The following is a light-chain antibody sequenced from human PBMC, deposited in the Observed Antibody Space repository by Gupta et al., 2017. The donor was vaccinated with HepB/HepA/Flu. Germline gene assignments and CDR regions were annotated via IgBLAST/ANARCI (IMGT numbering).Light chain of an antibody. J-gene: IGKJ1*01. CDR1: RSISSN. CDR3: QHYNNWPPWT. V-gene: IGKV3-15*01. CDR2: GAS. Sequence: EIVMTQSPATLSVSPGERATLSCRASRSISSNLAWYQHKPGQAPRLLIYGASTRATGIPARFSGRGSGTEFTLTISSLQSEDFAVYYCQHYNNWPPWTFGQGTKVEIK.